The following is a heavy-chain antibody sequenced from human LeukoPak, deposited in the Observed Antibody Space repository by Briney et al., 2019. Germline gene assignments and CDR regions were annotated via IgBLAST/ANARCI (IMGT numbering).Heavy chain of an antibody. D-gene: IGHD6-13*01. J-gene: IGHJ6*02. Sequence: GGSLRLSCAASGFTFSSYAMSWVRQAPGKGLEWVSAISGSGGSTYYADSVKGRFTISRDNSKNTLYLQMDSLRAEDTAVYYCAKYGSSWPYCYYYGMDVWGQGTTVTVSS. CDR2: ISGSGGST. CDR3: AKYGSSWPYCYYYGMDV. CDR1: GFTFSSYA. V-gene: IGHV3-23*01.